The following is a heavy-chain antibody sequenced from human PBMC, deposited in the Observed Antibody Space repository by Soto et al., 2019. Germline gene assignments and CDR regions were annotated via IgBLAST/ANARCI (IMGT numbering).Heavy chain of an antibody. CDR2: ISYDGNNK. D-gene: IGHD6-19*01. Sequence: QVQLVESGGGVVQPGRSLRLSCAASGFTLSSYGMHWVRQAPGKGLEWVAAISYDGNNKYYADSVKGRFTISRDNSKSTLFMQMNSMRAEHTAVYYCAKDQYSSTWTQINYFYYGIDVWGQATSVTVSS. V-gene: IGHV3-30*18. CDR1: GFTLSSYG. J-gene: IGHJ6*02. CDR3: AKDQYSSTWTQINYFYYGIDV.